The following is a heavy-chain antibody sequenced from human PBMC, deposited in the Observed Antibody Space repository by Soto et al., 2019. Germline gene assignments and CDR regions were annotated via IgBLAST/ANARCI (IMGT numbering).Heavy chain of an antibody. CDR3: ARAPVYSSGWPDY. V-gene: IGHV3-48*02. CDR2: ISSSSSTI. CDR1: GFTFRSYS. D-gene: IGHD6-19*01. Sequence: HPGGSLRLSCAASGFTFRSYSMNWVRQAPGKGLEWVSYISSSSSTIYNADSVKGRFTISRDNAKNLLYLQMNSLRDEDTAVYYCARAPVYSSGWPDYWGQGTLVTVSS. J-gene: IGHJ4*02.